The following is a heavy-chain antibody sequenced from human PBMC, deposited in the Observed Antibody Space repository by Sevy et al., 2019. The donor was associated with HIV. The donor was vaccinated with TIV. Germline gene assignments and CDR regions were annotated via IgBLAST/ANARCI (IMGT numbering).Heavy chain of an antibody. J-gene: IGHJ6*02. D-gene: IGHD6-13*01. CDR1: GYTLTELS. Sequence: SSVKVSCKVSGYTLTELSMHWVRQAPGKGLEGMGGFDPEDGETIYAQKFQGRVTMTEDTSTDTAYMELSSLRSEETAVYYCAAGAAAGNYYYYGMDVWGQGTTVTVSS. V-gene: IGHV1-24*01. CDR3: AAGAAAGNYYYYGMDV. CDR2: FDPEDGET.